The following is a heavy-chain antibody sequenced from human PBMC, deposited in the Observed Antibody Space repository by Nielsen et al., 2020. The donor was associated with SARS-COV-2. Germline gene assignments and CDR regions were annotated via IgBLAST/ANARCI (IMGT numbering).Heavy chain of an antibody. V-gene: IGHV3-30*03. Sequence: GGSLRLSCAASGFTFNTYAMHWVRQAPGKGLEWVAVISYDGRKKYFVDSVRGRFTISRDNAKNSLYLQMDSLRAEDTALYYCARDPYYGSGTYRFYGMDLWGQGTTVTVSS. CDR1: GFTFNTYA. J-gene: IGHJ6*02. D-gene: IGHD3-10*01. CDR3: ARDPYYGSGTYRFYGMDL. CDR2: ISYDGRKK.